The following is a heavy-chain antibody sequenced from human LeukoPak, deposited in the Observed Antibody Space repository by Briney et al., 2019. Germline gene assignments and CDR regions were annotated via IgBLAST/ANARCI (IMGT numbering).Heavy chain of an antibody. D-gene: IGHD6-13*01. J-gene: IGHJ4*02. Sequence: SETLSLTCTVSGGSISSYYWSWIRQPPGKGLEWIGYIYYSGSTNYNPSLKSRVTISVDTSKNQFSLKLSSVTAAGTAVYYCARRSAAAGTPFDYWGQGTLVTVSS. V-gene: IGHV4-59*01. CDR2: IYYSGST. CDR3: ARRSAAAGTPFDY. CDR1: GGSISSYY.